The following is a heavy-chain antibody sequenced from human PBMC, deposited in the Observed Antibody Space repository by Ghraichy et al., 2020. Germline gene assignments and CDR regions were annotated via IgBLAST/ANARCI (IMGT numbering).Heavy chain of an antibody. D-gene: IGHD1-26*01. CDR1: GGSFSGYY. CDR3: ARVAEELLLYYFDY. CDR2: ISHSGTT. Sequence: SETLSLTCAVYGGSFSGYYWNWIRQPPGKGLEWIGEISHSGTTNYNPSLKSRVTISVDTSKNQFSLKLSSVTAADTAIYYCARVAEELLLYYFDYWGQGTLVTVSS. J-gene: IGHJ4*02. V-gene: IGHV4-34*01.